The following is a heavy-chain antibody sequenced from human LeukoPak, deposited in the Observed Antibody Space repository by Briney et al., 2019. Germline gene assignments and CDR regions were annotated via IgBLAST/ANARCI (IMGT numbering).Heavy chain of an antibody. V-gene: IGHV4-34*01. CDR3: VRAYDY. J-gene: IGHJ4*02. Sequence: SETLSLTCAVYGGSFSGSNWSWIRQPPGKGLEWIGEIYNSGSTIYNPSLKSQVTISVDTSKNQFSLNLISVTAAGTAVYYCVRAYDYWGQGTLVTVSS. CDR1: GGSFSGSN. CDR2: IYNSGST.